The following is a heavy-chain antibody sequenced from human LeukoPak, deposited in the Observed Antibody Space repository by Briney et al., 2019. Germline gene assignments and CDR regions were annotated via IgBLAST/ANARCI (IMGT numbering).Heavy chain of an antibody. J-gene: IGHJ4*02. V-gene: IGHV4-38-2*02. CDR1: GDSISSGNYY. CDR3: ARDLVARFGPYFDY. CDR2: IYHSGST. D-gene: IGHD2-2*01. Sequence: SETLSLTCSVSGDSISSGNYYWAWIRQSPGKGLEWIGSIYHSGSTYYNPSLKNRVTISVDTSKNQFSLKLSSVTAADTAVYYCARDLVARFGPYFDYWGQGTLVTVSS.